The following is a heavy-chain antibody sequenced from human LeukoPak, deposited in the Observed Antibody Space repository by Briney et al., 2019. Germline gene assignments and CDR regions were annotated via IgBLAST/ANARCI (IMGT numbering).Heavy chain of an antibody. CDR3: ARGPFYDSSGYPYYYYGMDV. J-gene: IGHJ6*02. CDR1: GFTFSSYE. Sequence: GGSLRLSCAASGFTFSSYEMNWVRQAPGKGLEWVSYISSSGSTIYYADSVKGRSTISRDNAKNSLYLQMNSLRAEDTAVYYCARGPFYDSSGYPYYYYGMDVWGQGTTVTVSS. CDR2: ISSSGSTI. V-gene: IGHV3-48*03. D-gene: IGHD3-22*01.